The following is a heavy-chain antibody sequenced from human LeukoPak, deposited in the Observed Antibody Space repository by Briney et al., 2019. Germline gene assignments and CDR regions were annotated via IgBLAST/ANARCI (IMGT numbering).Heavy chain of an antibody. CDR3: ARSGLSRFGF. Sequence: PGGSLRLSCAASAFTFSRYWTTWGRQAPGKVLEWVANINEDGSEKYYLDSVKGRFTISRDNAKNSLYLQMNSLRAEDTAVYYCARSGLSRFGFWGQGTLVTVSS. J-gene: IGHJ4*02. CDR1: AFTFSRYW. D-gene: IGHD2/OR15-2a*01. V-gene: IGHV3-7*03. CDR2: INEDGSEK.